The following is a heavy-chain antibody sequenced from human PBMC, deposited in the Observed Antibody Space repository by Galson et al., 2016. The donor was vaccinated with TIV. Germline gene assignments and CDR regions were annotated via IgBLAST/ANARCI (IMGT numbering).Heavy chain of an antibody. Sequence: SLRLSCAASGFTFSTYVMHWVRQAPGKGLEWVAFVRYDGSHKNYADSVKGRFTVSRDNAKDSLFLQMNSLRVEDTAVYYCARGSLDRWGQGTLVTVSS. V-gene: IGHV3-30*02. CDR1: GFTFSTYV. CDR2: VRYDGSHK. J-gene: IGHJ5*02. CDR3: ARGSLDR.